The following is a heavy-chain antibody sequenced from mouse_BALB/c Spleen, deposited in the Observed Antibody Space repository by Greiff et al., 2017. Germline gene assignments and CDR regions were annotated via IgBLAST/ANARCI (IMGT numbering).Heavy chain of an antibody. Sequence: QVQLQQSGAELVKPGASVKMSCKASGYTFTSYWMHWVKQRPGQGLEWIGVIDPSDSYTSYNQKFKGKATLTVDTSSSTAYMQLSSLTSEDSAVYYCTRRIYYDYDWFAYWGQGTLVTVSA. CDR2: IDPSDSYT. CDR1: GYTFTSYW. V-gene: IGHV1S127*01. CDR3: TRRIYYDYDWFAY. J-gene: IGHJ3*01. D-gene: IGHD2-4*01.